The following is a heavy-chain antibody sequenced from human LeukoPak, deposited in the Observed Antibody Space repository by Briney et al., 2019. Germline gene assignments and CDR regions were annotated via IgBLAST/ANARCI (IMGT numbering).Heavy chain of an antibody. CDR2: IIPMFGTV. Sequence: SVKVSCKASGGTFSSYAISWVRQAPGQGLEWMGGIIPMFGTVNYAQKFQDRVTITADESTNTAYMELSSLRSDDTAVYYCARDVSGYCSGGSCRYYFGMDVWGQGTTVTVSS. D-gene: IGHD2-15*01. CDR3: ARDVSGYCSGGSCRYYFGMDV. CDR1: GGTFSSYA. V-gene: IGHV1-69*13. J-gene: IGHJ6*02.